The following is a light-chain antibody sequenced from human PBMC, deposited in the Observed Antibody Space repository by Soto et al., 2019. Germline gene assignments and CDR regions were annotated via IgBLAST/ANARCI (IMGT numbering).Light chain of an antibody. CDR2: DAS. CDR3: QQRSNWPPIT. CDR1: QSVSSY. V-gene: IGKV3-11*01. J-gene: IGKJ5*01. Sequence: EIMWTQSPAALALSPGERATLSCRASQSVSSYLAWYQQKPGQAPRLLIYDASNRATGIPARFSGSGSGTDFTLTISSLERDDFAVYYCQQRSNWPPITFGQGTRLEIK.